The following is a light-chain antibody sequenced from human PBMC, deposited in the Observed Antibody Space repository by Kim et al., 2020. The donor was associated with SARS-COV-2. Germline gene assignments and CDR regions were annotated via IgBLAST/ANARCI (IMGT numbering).Light chain of an antibody. CDR3: QQYSSSPAT. CDR1: QSVSSNY. CDR2: GAS. Sequence: EIVLTQSPGTLSLSPGERATLSCRASQSVSSNYLAWYQQKPGQAPRLLIYGASSRATGIPDRFSGSGSGTDFTLTITRLDPEDFAVYYCQQYSSSPATFGQGTKVDIK. V-gene: IGKV3-20*01. J-gene: IGKJ1*01.